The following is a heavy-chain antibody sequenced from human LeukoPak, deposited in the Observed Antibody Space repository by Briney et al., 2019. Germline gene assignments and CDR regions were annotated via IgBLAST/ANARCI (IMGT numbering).Heavy chain of an antibody. CDR2: INHSGST. D-gene: IGHD1-7*01. CDR3: ARVYFAIYNWNYRATTFDY. CDR1: GGSFSGYY. Sequence: SSETLSLTCAVYGGSFSGYYWSWIRQPPGKGLEWIGEINHSGSTNYNPSLKSRVTISVDTSKNQFSLKLSSVTAADKAVYYCARVYFAIYNWNYRATTFDYWGQGTLVTVSS. J-gene: IGHJ4*02. V-gene: IGHV4-34*01.